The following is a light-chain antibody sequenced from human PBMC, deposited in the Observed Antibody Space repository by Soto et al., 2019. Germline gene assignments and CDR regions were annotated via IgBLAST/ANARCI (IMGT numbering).Light chain of an antibody. Sequence: DIQMTQSPSSLSASVGDRVTITCQASQDISNYLNWYQQKPGKAPKLLIYDASNLETGVPSRFSGSGSWTDFNFTISSLQPEDIATYYYQQYDNLFGQGTRLEIK. CDR1: QDISNY. CDR3: QQYDNL. V-gene: IGKV1-33*01. J-gene: IGKJ5*01. CDR2: DAS.